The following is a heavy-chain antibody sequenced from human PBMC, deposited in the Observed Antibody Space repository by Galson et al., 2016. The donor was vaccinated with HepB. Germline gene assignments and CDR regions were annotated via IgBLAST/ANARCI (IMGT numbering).Heavy chain of an antibody. D-gene: IGHD2-2*01. J-gene: IGHJ3*02. CDR2: INTNTGKS. CDR3: ARDMGYCSSTSCYVTAFDM. V-gene: IGHV7-4-1*02. Sequence: SVKVSARASGYSVTTYAMNWVRQAPGQGLEWMGWINTNTGKSTYAQAFTGRFVFSLDTSVSTTYLQISGLKAEDTAVYYCARDMGYCSSTSCYVTAFDMWGQGTMITVSA. CDR1: GYSVTTYA.